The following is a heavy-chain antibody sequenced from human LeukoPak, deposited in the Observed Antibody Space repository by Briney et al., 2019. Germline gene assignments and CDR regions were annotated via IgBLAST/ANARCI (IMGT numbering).Heavy chain of an antibody. J-gene: IGHJ4*02. Sequence: GGSLRLSCAASGFTFSSHWMSWVRQAPGKGLVWVSRINTDGSSTSYADSVKGRFTISRDNAKNTLYLQMNSLRAEDTAVYYCARSHTLSSSVDYWGQGTLVTVSS. CDR3: ARSHTLSSSVDY. CDR1: GFTFSSHW. D-gene: IGHD6-6*01. V-gene: IGHV3-74*01. CDR2: INTDGSST.